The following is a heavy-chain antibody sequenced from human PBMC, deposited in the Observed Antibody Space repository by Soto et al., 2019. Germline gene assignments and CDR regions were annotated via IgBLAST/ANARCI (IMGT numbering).Heavy chain of an antibody. CDR2: INPSGGST. D-gene: IGHD6-19*01. J-gene: IGHJ3*02. CDR3: ARNKETDSSAPGYAFDI. CDR1: GYTFTSYY. Sequence: ASVKVSCKASGYTFTSYYMHWVRQAPGQGLEWMGIINPSGGSTSYAQKFQGRVTMTRDTSTSTVYMELSSLRSEDTAVYYCARNKETDSSAPGYAFDIWGQGTMVTVSS. V-gene: IGHV1-46*03.